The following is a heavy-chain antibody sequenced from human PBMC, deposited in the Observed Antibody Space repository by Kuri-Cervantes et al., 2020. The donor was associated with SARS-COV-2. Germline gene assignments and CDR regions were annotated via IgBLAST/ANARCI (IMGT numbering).Heavy chain of an antibody. J-gene: IGHJ6*03. V-gene: IGHV3-48*04. CDR1: GFTFSSYS. Sequence: GGSLRLSCAASGFTFSSYSMNWVRQAPGKGLEWVSYISSSSSTIYYADSVKGRFTISRDNAKNSLYLQMNSLRAEDTAVFYCVREVTFHYYYYYTDVWGKGTTVTVSS. CDR2: ISSSSSTI. D-gene: IGHD4-23*01. CDR3: VREVTFHYYYYYTDV.